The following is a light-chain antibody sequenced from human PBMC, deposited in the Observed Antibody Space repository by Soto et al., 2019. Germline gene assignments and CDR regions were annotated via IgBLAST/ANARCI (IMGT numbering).Light chain of an antibody. CDR1: QSISDY. V-gene: IGKV1-5*01. CDR2: DAS. Sequence: DIQMTQSPSTLSASVGDRVIITCRASQSISDYLAWYQQKPGKAPKLLIYDASNLESGVPSTFSGSGSGTEFTLTISSLQPDDFATYYRQQYYTYWHMFGQGTKVDIK. CDR3: QQYYTYWHM. J-gene: IGKJ1*01.